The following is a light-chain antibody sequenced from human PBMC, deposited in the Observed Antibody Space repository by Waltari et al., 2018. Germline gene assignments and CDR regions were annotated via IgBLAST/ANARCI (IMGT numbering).Light chain of an antibody. J-gene: IGKJ4*01. V-gene: IGKV3-11*01. CDR3: QQSRNWPLT. CDR1: QSVSSY. CDR2: YAS. Sequence: ELVLTQSPATLSLSPGERATLSCGASQSVSSYLAWYQQKPGQAPRLLIYYASNRATGIPVRFSGSGSGTDFTLTISSLEPEDSAVYYCQQSRNWPLTFGGGTKVEIK.